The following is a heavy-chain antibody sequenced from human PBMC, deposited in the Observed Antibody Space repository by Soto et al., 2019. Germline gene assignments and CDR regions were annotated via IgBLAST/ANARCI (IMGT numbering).Heavy chain of an antibody. J-gene: IGHJ4*02. CDR3: ARGTFTSALVVTLDY. Sequence: QVQLVQSGAEVKKPGSSVKVSCKASGGTFSSYAISWVRQAPGQGLEWMGGIIPIFGTANYAQKFQGRVTITADDTTSTAYMELCSLRSEDTAVYYCARGTFTSALVVTLDYWGQGPLVTVSS. CDR1: GGTFSSYA. D-gene: IGHD3-22*01. V-gene: IGHV1-69*12. CDR2: IIPIFGTA.